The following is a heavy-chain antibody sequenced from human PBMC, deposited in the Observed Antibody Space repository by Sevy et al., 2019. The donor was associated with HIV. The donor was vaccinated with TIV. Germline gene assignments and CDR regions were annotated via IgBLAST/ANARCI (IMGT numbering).Heavy chain of an antibody. CDR2: VKQDISEK. CDR1: GFTFSSNW. D-gene: IGHD2-21*01. V-gene: IGHV3-7*01. CDR3: ARAQQVTMLVVIGGLYFDL. Sequence: GGSLRLSCVASGFTFSSNWMTWVRQAPGKGLEWVANVKQDISEKYYADSVKGRFTISRDNAKNSLYLQMNSLRAEETAVYYCARAQQVTMLVVIGGLYFDLWGQGTLVTVSS. J-gene: IGHJ4*02.